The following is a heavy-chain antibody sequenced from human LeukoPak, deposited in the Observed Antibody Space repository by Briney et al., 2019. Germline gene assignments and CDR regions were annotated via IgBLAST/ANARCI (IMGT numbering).Heavy chain of an antibody. CDR2: IYYSGST. D-gene: IGHD3-10*01. V-gene: IGHV4-39*01. CDR1: GGSISSSSYY. Sequence: SETLSLTCTVSGGSISSSSYYWGWIRQPPGKGLEWIGSIYYSGSTYYNPSLKSRVTISVDTSKNQFSLRLSSVTAADTAVYYCASFYGSGSYYPKPDYWGRGTLVTVSS. J-gene: IGHJ4*02. CDR3: ASFYGSGSYYPKPDY.